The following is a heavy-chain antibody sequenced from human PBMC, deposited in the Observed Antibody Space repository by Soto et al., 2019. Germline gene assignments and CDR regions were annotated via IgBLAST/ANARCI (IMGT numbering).Heavy chain of an antibody. Sequence: GGSLRLSCAASGFTFSSYAMSWVRQAPGKGLEWVSAISGSGGSTYYADSVKGRFTISRDNPKNTLYLQMNSLRAEDTAVYYGAKDLRVMTTVTIGAFDIWGQGTMVTVSS. CDR1: GFTFSSYA. V-gene: IGHV3-23*01. CDR3: AKDLRVMTTVTIGAFDI. J-gene: IGHJ3*02. CDR2: ISGSGGST. D-gene: IGHD4-17*01.